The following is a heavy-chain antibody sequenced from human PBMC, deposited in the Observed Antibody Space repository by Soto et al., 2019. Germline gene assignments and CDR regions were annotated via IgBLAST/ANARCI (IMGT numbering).Heavy chain of an antibody. CDR2: IYYSGST. Sequence: SETLSLTCTVSGGSISSSSYYWGWIRHPPGKGLEWIGSIYYSGSTYYNPSLKSRVTISVDTSKNQFSLKLSSVTAADTAVYYCARHVVEMATGVFDYWGQGTLVTVSS. CDR1: GGSISSSSYY. J-gene: IGHJ4*02. V-gene: IGHV4-39*01. D-gene: IGHD5-12*01. CDR3: ARHVVEMATGVFDY.